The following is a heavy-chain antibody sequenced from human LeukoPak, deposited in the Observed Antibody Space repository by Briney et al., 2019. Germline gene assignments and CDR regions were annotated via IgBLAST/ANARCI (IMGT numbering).Heavy chain of an antibody. Sequence: GSSVKVSCKASGGTFSSYAISWVRQAPGQGLEWMGGIIPIFGTANYAQKFQGRVTITADESTSTAYMELSSLRSEDTAVHYCASPHRYDSSGYYYDYFDYWGQGTLVTVSS. CDR2: IIPIFGTA. D-gene: IGHD3-22*01. V-gene: IGHV1-69*01. CDR1: GGTFSSYA. CDR3: ASPHRYDSSGYYYDYFDY. J-gene: IGHJ4*02.